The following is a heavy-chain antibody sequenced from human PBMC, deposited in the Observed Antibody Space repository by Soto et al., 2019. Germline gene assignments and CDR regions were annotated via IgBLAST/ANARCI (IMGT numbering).Heavy chain of an antibody. J-gene: IGHJ4*02. Sequence: SETLSLTCTVSGCSISSSSYYWGWIRQPPGKGLECIVSIYYSGMTYYNPSLKSRVTISVDTSKNQFSLKLSSVTAADTAVYYCARNIAAAAKYYFDYWGQGTLVTVSS. CDR3: ARNIAAAAKYYFDY. CDR2: IYYSGMT. CDR1: GCSISSSSYY. V-gene: IGHV4-39*01. D-gene: IGHD6-25*01.